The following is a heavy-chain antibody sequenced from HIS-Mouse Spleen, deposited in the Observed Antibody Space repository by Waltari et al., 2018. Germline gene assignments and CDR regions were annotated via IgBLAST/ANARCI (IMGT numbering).Heavy chain of an antibody. CDR3: SASYGSGSYYYYYGMDV. J-gene: IGHJ6*02. V-gene: IGHV4-31*03. CDR1: GGSISSGGYY. D-gene: IGHD3-10*01. CDR2: IYYSGST. Sequence: QVQLQESGTGLVKPSQTLSLTCTVSGGSISSGGYYWSWIRLHPGKGMEWIGYIYYSGSTYYNPSLKSRVTISVDTSKNQFSLKLSSVTAADTAVYYCSASYGSGSYYYYYGMDVWGQGTTVTVSS.